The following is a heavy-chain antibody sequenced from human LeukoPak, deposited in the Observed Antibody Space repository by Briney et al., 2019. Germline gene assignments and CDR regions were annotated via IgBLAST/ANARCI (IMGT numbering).Heavy chain of an antibody. Sequence: GGSLRLSCAASGFTFSSYAMSWVRQAPGKGLEWVSAISGSGGSTYYADSVKGRFTISRDNSKNTLYLQMNSLRAEDTAVYYCAKRLLVRFLELSFDYWGQGTLVTVFS. D-gene: IGHD3-3*01. V-gene: IGHV3-23*01. CDR2: ISGSGGST. J-gene: IGHJ4*02. CDR3: AKRLLVRFLELSFDY. CDR1: GFTFSSYA.